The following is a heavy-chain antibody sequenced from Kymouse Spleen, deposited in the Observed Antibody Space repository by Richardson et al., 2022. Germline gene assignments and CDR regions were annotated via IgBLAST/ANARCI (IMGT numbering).Heavy chain of an antibody. CDR1: GFTFSSYW. Sequence: EVQLVESGGGLVQPGGSLRLSCAASGFTFSSYWMSWVRQAPGKGLEWVANIKQDGSEKYYVDSVKGRFTISRDNAKNSLYLQMNSLRAEDTAVYYCARDSTTVTTDYWYFDLWGRGTLVTVSS. D-gene: IGHD4-11,IGHD4-11*01. CDR2: IKQDGSEK. V-gene: IGHV3-7*01. CDR3: ARDSTTVTTDYWYFDL. J-gene: IGHJ2*01.